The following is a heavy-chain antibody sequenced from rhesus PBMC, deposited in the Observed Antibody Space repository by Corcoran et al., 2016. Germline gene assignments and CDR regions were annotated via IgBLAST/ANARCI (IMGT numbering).Heavy chain of an antibody. Sequence: EVQLVESGGGLVQPGGSLRLSCAASGFTFSNYWMSWVRQAPGKRLEWVSGISYTGVSTYYADSVKGRFTISRENAKNTLYLQMDSMRAEDTAVYYCAREGDGYRQGFFDYWGQGVLVTVSS. CDR3: AREGDGYRQGFFDY. CDR1: GFTFSNYW. D-gene: IGHD5-24*01. CDR2: ISYTGVST. V-gene: IGHV3S18*01. J-gene: IGHJ4*01.